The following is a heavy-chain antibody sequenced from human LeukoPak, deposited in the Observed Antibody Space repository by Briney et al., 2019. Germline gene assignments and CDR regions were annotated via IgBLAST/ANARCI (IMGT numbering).Heavy chain of an antibody. Sequence: GGSLRLSCAASGFTFSSYWMSWVRQAPGKGLEWVANIKQDGSEEYYVDSVKGRFTISRDNAKNSLYLQMNSLRAEDTAVYYCTTDRGIAARAGGDYWGQGTLVTVSS. V-gene: IGHV3-7*01. D-gene: IGHD6-6*01. CDR1: GFTFSSYW. CDR2: IKQDGSEE. J-gene: IGHJ4*02. CDR3: TTDRGIAARAGGDY.